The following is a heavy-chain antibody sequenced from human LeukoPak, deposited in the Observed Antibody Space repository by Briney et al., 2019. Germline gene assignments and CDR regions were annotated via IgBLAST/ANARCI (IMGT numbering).Heavy chain of an antibody. V-gene: IGHV3-30*02. Sequence: GGSLRLSCAASGFTFSSYWMHWVRQAPGKGLEWVAFIRYDGSNKYYADSVKGRFTISRDNSKNTLYLRMNSLRAEDTAVYYCAKDPHGVPSDYWGQGTLVTVSS. CDR2: IRYDGSNK. CDR3: AKDPHGVPSDY. J-gene: IGHJ4*02. D-gene: IGHD4-17*01. CDR1: GFTFSSYW.